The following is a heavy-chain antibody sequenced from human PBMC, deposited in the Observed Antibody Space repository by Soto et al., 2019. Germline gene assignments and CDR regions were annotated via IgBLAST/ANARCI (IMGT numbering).Heavy chain of an antibody. J-gene: IGHJ4*02. CDR1: GFTFSIYD. CDR2: ISGGGVRT. D-gene: IGHD1-26*01. Sequence: GGSLRLSCAASGFTFSIYDMSWVRQAPGKGLEWVSGISGGGVRTYQADSVKGRFTISRDNSENTLFLQMNSLRAEDTAVYYCVKDIYYADEPRDYWGQGTLVTVSS. CDR3: VKDIYYADEPRDY. V-gene: IGHV3-23*01.